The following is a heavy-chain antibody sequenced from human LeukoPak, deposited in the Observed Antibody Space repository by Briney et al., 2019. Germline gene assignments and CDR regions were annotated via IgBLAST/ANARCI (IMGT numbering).Heavy chain of an antibody. Sequence: PGGSLRLSCAASGFTFDDYAMHWVRQAPGKGLEWVSGICWNSGSIDYAHSVKGRFTISRDTAKNSLYLQMNSLRPEDTALYYCARGTGRYWTFFDSWGQGTLVTVSS. CDR2: ICWNSGSI. D-gene: IGHD1-26*01. V-gene: IGHV3-9*01. CDR3: ARGTGRYWTFFDS. J-gene: IGHJ4*02. CDR1: GFTFDDYA.